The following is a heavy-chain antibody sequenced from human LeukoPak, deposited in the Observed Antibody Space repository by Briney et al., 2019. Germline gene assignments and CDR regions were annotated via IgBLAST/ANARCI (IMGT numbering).Heavy chain of an antibody. CDR1: GFTFRAYA. CDR2: ISSSSSYI. V-gene: IGHV3-21*01. J-gene: IGHJ4*02. CDR3: AAEDYYDSSGRSTY. D-gene: IGHD3-22*01. Sequence: PGGSLRLSCAASGFTFRAYAMSWVRQAPGKGLEWVSSISSSSSYIYYADSVKGRFTISRDNAKNSLYLQMNSLRAEDTAVYYCAAEDYYDSSGRSTYWGQGTLVTVSS.